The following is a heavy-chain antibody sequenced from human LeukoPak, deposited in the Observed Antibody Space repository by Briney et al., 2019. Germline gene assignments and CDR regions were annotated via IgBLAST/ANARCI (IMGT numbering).Heavy chain of an antibody. D-gene: IGHD1-26*01. V-gene: IGHV4-30-4*08. Sequence: SETLSLTCTVSGGSISSGDYYWSWIRQPPGKGLEWIGYIYYSGSTYYNPSLKSRVTISVDTSKNQFSLKLSSVTAADTAVYYCARYSGSPPQGAIDIWGQGTMVTVSS. CDR2: IYYSGST. J-gene: IGHJ3*02. CDR3: ARYSGSPPQGAIDI. CDR1: GGSISSGDYY.